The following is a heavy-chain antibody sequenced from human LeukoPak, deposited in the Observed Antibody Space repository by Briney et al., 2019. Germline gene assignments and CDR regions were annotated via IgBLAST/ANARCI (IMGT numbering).Heavy chain of an antibody. V-gene: IGHV3-21*01. CDR3: ARDSRGYSYGWGYYYYGMDV. D-gene: IGHD5-18*01. J-gene: IGHJ6*02. CDR1: GFTFSSYS. CDR2: ISSSSSYI. Sequence: PGGSLRLSCAASGFTFSSYSMNWVRQAPGKGLEWVSSISSSSSYIYYADSVKGRFTISRDNAKNSLYLQMNSLRAEDTAVYYCARDSRGYSYGWGYYYYGMDVWGQGTTVTVSS.